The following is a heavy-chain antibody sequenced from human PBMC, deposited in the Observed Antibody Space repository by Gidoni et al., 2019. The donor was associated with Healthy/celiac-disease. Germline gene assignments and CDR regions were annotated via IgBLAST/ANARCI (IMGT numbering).Heavy chain of an antibody. V-gene: IGHV3-53*01. Sequence: EVQLVESGGGLIQPGGSLSLSCAASGFTVSSNYMSWVRQAPGKGLEGVSVIYGGGSTYYADSVKGRFTISRDNSKNTLYLQINSLRAEDTAVYYCARGPNYYDSSGYYTWGQGTLVTVSS. CDR3: ARGPNYYDSSGYYT. CDR2: IYGGGST. D-gene: IGHD3-22*01. J-gene: IGHJ5*02. CDR1: GFTVSSNY.